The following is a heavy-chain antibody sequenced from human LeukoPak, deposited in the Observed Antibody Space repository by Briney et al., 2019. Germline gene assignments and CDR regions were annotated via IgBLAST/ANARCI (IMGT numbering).Heavy chain of an antibody. CDR1: AYTFTGYY. CDR2: INPNSGGT. D-gene: IGHD2/OR15-2a*01. J-gene: IGHJ1*01. CDR3: ARWANNQSKYRNTPWGYFQH. V-gene: IGHV1-2*02. Sequence: ASVKVSCKASAYTFTGYYMHWVRQAPGQGLEWMGWINPNSGGTNYAQEVQGSVTMTTDTSTSTVYMELRSLRSDDTAVYYCARWANNQSKYRNTPWGYFQHWGQGTLVTVSS.